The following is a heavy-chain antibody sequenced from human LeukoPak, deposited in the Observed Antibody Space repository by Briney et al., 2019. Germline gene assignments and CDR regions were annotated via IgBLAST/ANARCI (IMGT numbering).Heavy chain of an antibody. Sequence: SETLLLTCAVSGGSFSGYYWSWIRQPPGKGLEWFGEINHSGSTNYNPSLKSRVTISVDTSKNQFSLKLSSVTAADTAVYYCARRPRHRIWFGELLSRNWFDPWGQGTLVTVSS. CDR3: ARRPRHRIWFGELLSRNWFDP. D-gene: IGHD3-10*01. V-gene: IGHV4-34*01. J-gene: IGHJ5*02. CDR2: INHSGST. CDR1: GGSFSGYY.